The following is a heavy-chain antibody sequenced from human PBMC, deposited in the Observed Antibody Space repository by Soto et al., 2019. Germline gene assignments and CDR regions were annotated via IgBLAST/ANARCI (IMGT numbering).Heavy chain of an antibody. CDR3: ASADSGYRFGNFDF. D-gene: IGHD3-22*01. Sequence: PGGSLRLSCAASGFSFSSYWMSWVRQAPGKGLEWVANIRKDGNEKNYVDSVKGRFTISRDNVKNSVYLQMNSLRAEDTAVYYCASADSGYRFGNFDFWGRGTLVPVSS. V-gene: IGHV3-7*03. J-gene: IGHJ4*02. CDR1: GFSFSSYW. CDR2: IRKDGNEK.